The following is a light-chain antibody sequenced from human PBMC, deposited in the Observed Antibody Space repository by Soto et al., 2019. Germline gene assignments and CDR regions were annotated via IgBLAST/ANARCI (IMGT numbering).Light chain of an antibody. CDR3: QSYDRSLRAYV. CDR2: GNS. V-gene: IGLV1-40*01. CDR1: NSNIGAGYG. Sequence: QPVLTQPPSVSGAPGQGVTISCTGSNSNIGAGYGVHWYQQLPGTAPKLLIYGNSDRPSGVPDRFSGSKSGTSASLAITGLQAEDEAEYYCQSYDRSLRAYVFGTGTKLTVL. J-gene: IGLJ1*01.